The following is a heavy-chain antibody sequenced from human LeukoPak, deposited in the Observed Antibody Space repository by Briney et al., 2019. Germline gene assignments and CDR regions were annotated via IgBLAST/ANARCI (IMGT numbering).Heavy chain of an antibody. V-gene: IGHV3-74*01. J-gene: IGHJ5*02. CDR2: INSDGSST. D-gene: IGHD4-17*01. Sequence: GGSLRLSCAASGFTFSSYWMHWVRQAPGKGLVWVSRINSDGSSTYYADSVKGRFTISRDNAKNTLYLQINSLRAEDTAVYYCVRVDYAGWFDPWGQGTLVTVSS. CDR3: VRVDYAGWFDP. CDR1: GFTFSSYW.